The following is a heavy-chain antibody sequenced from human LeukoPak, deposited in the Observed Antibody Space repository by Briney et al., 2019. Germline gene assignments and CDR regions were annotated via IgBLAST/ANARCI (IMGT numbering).Heavy chain of an antibody. J-gene: IGHJ5*02. CDR3: ARIVEMATIGFDWFDP. Sequence: GGSLRLSCAASGFTVSSNYMSWVRQAPGKGLEWVSVIYSGGSTYYADSVKGRFTISRDNSKNTLYLQMNSLRAEDTAVYYCARIVEMATIGFDWFDPWGQGTLVTVSS. CDR2: IYSGGST. CDR1: GFTVSSNY. D-gene: IGHD5-24*01. V-gene: IGHV3-66*01.